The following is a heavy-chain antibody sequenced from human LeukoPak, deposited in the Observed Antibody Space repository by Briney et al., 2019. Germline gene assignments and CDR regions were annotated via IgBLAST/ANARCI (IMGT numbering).Heavy chain of an antibody. CDR3: AREEVAVKMDV. J-gene: IGHJ6*02. CDR1: GGSISSSSYY. D-gene: IGHD2-15*01. CDR2: IYYSGST. V-gene: IGHV4-39*07. Sequence: SETLSLTCTVSGGSISSSSYYWGWIRQPPGKGLEWIGSIYYSGSTYYNPSLKSRVTISVDTSKNQFSLKLSSVTAADTAVYYCAREEVAVKMDVWGQGTTVTVSS.